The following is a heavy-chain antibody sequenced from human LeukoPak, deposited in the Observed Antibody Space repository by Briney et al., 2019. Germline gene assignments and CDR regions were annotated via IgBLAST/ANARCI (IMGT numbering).Heavy chain of an antibody. J-gene: IGHJ4*02. V-gene: IGHV1-69*04. D-gene: IGHD3-3*01. Sequence: SVKVSCKASGGTFSSYAISWVRQAPGQGLEWMGRIIPILGIANYAQKFQDRVTITADKSTSTAYMELSSLRSEDTAVYYCVKGRRSGYYSFRWGGIVDHWGQGTLVTVSS. CDR2: IIPILGIA. CDR3: VKGRRSGYYSFRWGGIVDH. CDR1: GGTFSSYA.